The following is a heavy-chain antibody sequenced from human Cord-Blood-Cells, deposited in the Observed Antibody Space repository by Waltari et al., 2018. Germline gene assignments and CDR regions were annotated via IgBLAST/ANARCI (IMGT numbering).Heavy chain of an antibody. CDR2: IGTAGDT. CDR1: GFTFSSYD. V-gene: IGHV3-13*01. J-gene: IGHJ2*01. D-gene: IGHD3-9*01. CDR3: ARKSTGTDWYFDL. Sequence: EVQLVESGGGLVQPGGSLRLSCAASGFTFSSYDMHWFRQATGKGLEWVSAIGTAGDTYYPGSVKGRFTISRENAKNSLYLQMNSLRAGDTAVYYCARKSTGTDWYFDLWGRGTLVTVSS.